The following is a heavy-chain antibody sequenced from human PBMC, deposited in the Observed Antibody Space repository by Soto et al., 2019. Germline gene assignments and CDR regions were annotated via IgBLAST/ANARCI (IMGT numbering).Heavy chain of an antibody. CDR3: AKYSGYDFNFDY. V-gene: IGHV3-23*01. Sequence: GGSLRLSCAASGFTFSSYAMSLVRQAPGKGLEWVSAISGSGGSTYYADSVKGRFTISRDNSKNTLYLQMNSLRAEDTAVYYCAKYSGYDFNFDYWGQGTLVTVSS. CDR2: ISGSGGST. D-gene: IGHD5-12*01. CDR1: GFTFSSYA. J-gene: IGHJ4*02.